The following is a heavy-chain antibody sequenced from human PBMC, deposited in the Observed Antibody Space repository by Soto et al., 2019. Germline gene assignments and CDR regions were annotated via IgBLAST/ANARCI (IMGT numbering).Heavy chain of an antibody. Sequence: QVQLVQSGAEVKKPGASVKVSCKASGYTFTNYGITWVRQAPGQGLEWMGWINAYNGNTKYAQKLQGRVTLTTDTSTSTAYMELRSLRSDDTAVYYCARDQAMAQFDYWGQGTLVTVSS. V-gene: IGHV1-18*01. J-gene: IGHJ4*02. CDR3: ARDQAMAQFDY. D-gene: IGHD5-18*01. CDR2: INAYNGNT. CDR1: GYTFTNYG.